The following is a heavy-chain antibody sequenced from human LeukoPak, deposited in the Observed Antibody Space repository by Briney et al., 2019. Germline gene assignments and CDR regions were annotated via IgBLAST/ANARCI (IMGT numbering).Heavy chain of an antibody. D-gene: IGHD3-3*01. J-gene: IGHJ4*02. CDR3: ARGDSRSGFDY. V-gene: IGHV3-74*03. Sequence: PGGSLRLFCAAAGFTFSSYWWHWVRQGPGKGLVWVSRINSDGSSTTYADSVKGRFTISRDNAKNTLYLQMNSLRAEDTAVYYCARGDSRSGFDYSGQGTLVTVSS. CDR1: GFTFSSYW. CDR2: INSDGSST.